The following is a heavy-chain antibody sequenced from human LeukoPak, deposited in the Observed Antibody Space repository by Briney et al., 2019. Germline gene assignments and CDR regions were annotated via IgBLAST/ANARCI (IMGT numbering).Heavy chain of an antibody. CDR1: GFTFSSYS. Sequence: GGSLRLSCAASGFTFSSYSMNWVRQAPGKGLEWVSYISSSSSTIYYADSVKGRFTISRDNAKNSLYLQMNSLRAEDTAVYYCARDTRTGATTKFDYWGQGTLATVSS. D-gene: IGHD5-12*01. CDR3: ARDTRTGATTKFDY. J-gene: IGHJ4*02. V-gene: IGHV3-48*01. CDR2: ISSSSSTI.